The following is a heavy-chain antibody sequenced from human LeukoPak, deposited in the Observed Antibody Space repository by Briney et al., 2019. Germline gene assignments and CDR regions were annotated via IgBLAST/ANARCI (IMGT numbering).Heavy chain of an antibody. CDR3: ARTFGVALDY. CDR1: GGSISSSNW. CDR2: IYYSGST. V-gene: IGHV4-4*02. Sequence: PSGTLSLTCAVSGGSISSSNWWSWVRQPPGKGLEWIGSIYYSGSTYYNPSLKSRVTISVDTSKNQFSLKLSSVTAADTAVYYCARTFGVALDYWGQGTLVTVSS. J-gene: IGHJ4*02. D-gene: IGHD3-3*01.